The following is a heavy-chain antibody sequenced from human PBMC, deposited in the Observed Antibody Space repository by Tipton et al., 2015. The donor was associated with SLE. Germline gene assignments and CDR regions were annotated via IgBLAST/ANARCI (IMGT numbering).Heavy chain of an antibody. CDR2: IYYSGST. J-gene: IGHJ6*02. CDR1: GGSISSYY. D-gene: IGHD6-13*01. Sequence: TLSLTCTVSGGSISSYYWSWIRQPPGKGLEWIGYIYYSGSTNYNPFLKSRVTISVDTSKNQFSLKLKSVTAAATAVYYWTRDGKAAAGSYYYYYGTDVWGPGTTFTVSS. V-gene: IGHV4-59*12. CDR3: TRDGKAAAGSYYYYYGTDV.